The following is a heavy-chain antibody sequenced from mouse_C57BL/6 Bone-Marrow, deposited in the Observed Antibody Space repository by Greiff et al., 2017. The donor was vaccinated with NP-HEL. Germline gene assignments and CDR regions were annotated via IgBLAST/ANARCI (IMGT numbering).Heavy chain of an antibody. CDR3: ARQDWDTFAYWY. D-gene: IGHD2-10*01. Sequence: EVKLVESGGDLVKPGGSLKLSCAASGFTFSSYGMSWVRQTPDKRLEWVATISSGGSYTYYPDSVKGRFTISRDNAKNTLYLQMSSLKSEDTAMYYCARQDWDTFAYWYRGNVITLSAS. V-gene: IGHV5-6*01. J-gene: IGHJ2*01. CDR2: ISSGGSYT. CDR1: GFTFSSYG.